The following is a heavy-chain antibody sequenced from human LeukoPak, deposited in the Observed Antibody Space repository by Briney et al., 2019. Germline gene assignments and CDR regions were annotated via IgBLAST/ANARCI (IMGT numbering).Heavy chain of an antibody. J-gene: IGHJ4*02. Sequence: ASVEVSCKASGYTFTMYGITWVRQAPGQGLEWMGWISAYNGNTNYAQKLQGRVTMTTDTSTSTAYMELRSLRSDDTAVYYCARDNLIGTTFDYWGQGTLVTVSS. CDR2: ISAYNGNT. CDR1: GYTFTMYG. V-gene: IGHV1-18*01. D-gene: IGHD2/OR15-2a*01. CDR3: ARDNLIGTTFDY.